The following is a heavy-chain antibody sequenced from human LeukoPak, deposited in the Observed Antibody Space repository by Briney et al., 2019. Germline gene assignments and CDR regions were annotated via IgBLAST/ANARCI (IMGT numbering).Heavy chain of an antibody. CDR2: IYYSGST. D-gene: IGHD1-26*01. V-gene: IGHV4-59*01. Sequence: SETLSLTCTVSGGSISNYYWNWIRRPPGKGLEWIGFIYYSGSTDYNPSLKSRVTISVDTSKNQFSLKLTSVTAADTAVYYCARAQGGSRDAFDIWGQGTVVTVSS. J-gene: IGHJ3*02. CDR3: ARAQGGSRDAFDI. CDR1: GGSISNYY.